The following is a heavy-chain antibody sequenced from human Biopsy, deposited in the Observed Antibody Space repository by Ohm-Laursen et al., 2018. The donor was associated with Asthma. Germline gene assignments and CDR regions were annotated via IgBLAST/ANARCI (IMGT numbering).Heavy chain of an antibody. CDR1: GFVFSQCG. CDR2: VSSDGHNK. CDR3: ARQSGQDYGDSSGFDI. J-gene: IGHJ3*02. Sequence: SLRLTCTASGFVFSQCGMHWVRQGPGKGLEWVALVSSDGHNKYYEDSVKGRFTISRDNYRNRLYLQINRLTVEDSAVYFCARQSGQDYGDSSGFDIWGQGTKVAVSS. V-gene: IGHV3-30*03. D-gene: IGHD3-22*01.